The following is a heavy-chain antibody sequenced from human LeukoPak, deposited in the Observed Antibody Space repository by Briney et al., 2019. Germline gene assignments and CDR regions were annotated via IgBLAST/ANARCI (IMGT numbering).Heavy chain of an antibody. CDR3: ARVLGGWPRDETNNWFDP. V-gene: IGHV4-39*07. Sequence: SETLSLTCTASGGSISSSSYYWGWIRQPPGKGLEWIGSIYYSGSTYYNPSLKSRVTISVDTSKNQFSLKLSSVTAADTAVYYCARVLGGWPRDETNNWFDPWGQGTLVTVSS. D-gene: IGHD6-19*01. CDR1: GGSISSSSYY. J-gene: IGHJ5*02. CDR2: IYYSGST.